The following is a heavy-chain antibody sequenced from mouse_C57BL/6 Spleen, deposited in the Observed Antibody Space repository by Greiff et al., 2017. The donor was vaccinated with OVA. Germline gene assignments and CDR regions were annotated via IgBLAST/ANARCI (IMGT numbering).Heavy chain of an antibody. CDR1: GYTFTDYY. D-gene: IGHD1-1*01. Sequence: EVQLQQSGPVLVKPGASVKMSCKASGYTFTDYYMNWVKQSHGKSLEWIGVINPYNGGTSYNQKFKGKATLTVDKSSSTAYMELNSLTSEDSAVYYVATIDYYCSIYVGYFDYWGQGTTLTVSS. CDR2: INPYNGGT. J-gene: IGHJ2*01. V-gene: IGHV1-19*01. CDR3: ATIDYYCSIYVGYFDY.